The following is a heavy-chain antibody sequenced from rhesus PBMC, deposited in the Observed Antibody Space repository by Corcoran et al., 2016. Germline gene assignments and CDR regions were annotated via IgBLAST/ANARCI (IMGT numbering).Heavy chain of an antibody. CDR1: GDSISSSNW. Sequence: QVQLQESGPAVVKPSETLSLTSAVTGDSISSSNWWSWNRQSPGKGLEWIAGIYGSSGSTEYNPSLRSRVTISTDTSKNQFSLNLSSVTAADTAVYYCARDIVPFVYWGQVVLVTVSS. J-gene: IGHJ4*01. V-gene: IGHV4-93*01. CDR2: IYGSSGST. CDR3: ARDIVPFVY. D-gene: IGHD1-44*01.